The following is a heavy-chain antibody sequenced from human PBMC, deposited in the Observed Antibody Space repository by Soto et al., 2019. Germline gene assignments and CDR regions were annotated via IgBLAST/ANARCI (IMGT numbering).Heavy chain of an antibody. CDR1: GGSISSYY. CDR3: ARVGVGYGDYDLDY. D-gene: IGHD4-17*01. V-gene: IGHV4-59*01. Sequence: PSETLSLTCAVSGGSISSYYWSWIRQPPGKGLEWIGYIYYSGSTNYNPSLKSRVTISVDTSKNQFSLKLSSVTAADTAVYYCARVGVGYGDYDLDYWGQGTLVTVSS. J-gene: IGHJ4*02. CDR2: IYYSGST.